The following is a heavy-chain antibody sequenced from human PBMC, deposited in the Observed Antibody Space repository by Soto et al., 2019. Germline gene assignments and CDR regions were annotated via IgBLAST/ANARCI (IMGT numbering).Heavy chain of an antibody. Sequence: QVQLVQSGAEVKKPGSSVKVSCKASGGTFSSYAISWVRQAPGQGLERMGGIIPIFGTANYAQKFQDRVTITADESTSTAYMELSSLRSEDTAVYYCAGYYDFWSGQKSYYYYYGMDVWGQGTTVTVSS. V-gene: IGHV1-69*01. CDR2: IIPIFGTA. CDR1: GGTFSSYA. J-gene: IGHJ6*02. CDR3: AGYYDFWSGQKSYYYYYGMDV. D-gene: IGHD3-3*01.